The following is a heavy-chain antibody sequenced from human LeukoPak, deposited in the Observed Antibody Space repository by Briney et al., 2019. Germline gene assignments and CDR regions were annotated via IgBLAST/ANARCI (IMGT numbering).Heavy chain of an antibody. CDR3: AKVQCGGDCYEIDD. CDR1: GFTFYDYA. D-gene: IGHD2-21*02. J-gene: IGHJ4*02. V-gene: IGHV3-43*02. CDR2: ISGGGGST. Sequence: PGGSLRLSCAASGFTFYDYAMHWVRQAPGKGLEWVSLISGGGGSTSYADSVKGRFTICRDNSKNSLYLHMNSLIIEDTAFYYCAKVQCGGDCYEIDDWGQGTLVTVSS.